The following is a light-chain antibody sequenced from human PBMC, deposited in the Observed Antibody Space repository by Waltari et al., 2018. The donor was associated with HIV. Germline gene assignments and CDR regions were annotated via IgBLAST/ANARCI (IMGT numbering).Light chain of an antibody. V-gene: IGLV1-40*01. CDR1: SSNIGAGYD. CDR2: GNS. Sequence: QSVLTQPPSVSGAPGQRVTISCTGSSSNIGAGYDVHWYQQLPGTAPKRLVYGNSNRPSGVPDRFSGSKSGTSASLAITGLQAEDEADYYCQSYDSSLSGLHVVFGGGTKLTVL. J-gene: IGLJ2*01. CDR3: QSYDSSLSGLHVV.